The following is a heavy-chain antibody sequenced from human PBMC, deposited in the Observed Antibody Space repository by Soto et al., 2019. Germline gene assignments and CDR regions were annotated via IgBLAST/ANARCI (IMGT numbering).Heavy chain of an antibody. D-gene: IGHD5-18*01. Sequence: GESLKISCAASGFTFSSYSMNWVRQAPGKGLEWVSYISSSSSTIYYADSVKGRFTISRDNAKNSLYLQMNSLRDEDTAVYYCARVSDTAMVNYYYYGMDVWGQGTTVTVSS. V-gene: IGHV3-48*02. CDR1: GFTFSSYS. J-gene: IGHJ6*02. CDR2: ISSSSSTI. CDR3: ARVSDTAMVNYYYYGMDV.